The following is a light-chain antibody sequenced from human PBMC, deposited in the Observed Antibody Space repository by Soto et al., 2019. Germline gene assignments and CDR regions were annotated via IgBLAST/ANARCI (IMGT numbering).Light chain of an antibody. CDR3: QQRSSWWT. Sequence: EIVLTQSPATLSLSPGERATLSCRASQSVTTFLAWYQQKSGQAPRLRTSDAFNRTTGIPPRLSGSGSGTDFTLTISSLEPEDSAVYYCQQRSSWWTFCQGTKVEIK. CDR2: DAF. V-gene: IGKV3-11*01. CDR1: QSVTTF. J-gene: IGKJ1*01.